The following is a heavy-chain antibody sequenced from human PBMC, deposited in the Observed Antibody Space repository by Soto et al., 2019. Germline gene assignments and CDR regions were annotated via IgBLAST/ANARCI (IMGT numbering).Heavy chain of an antibody. D-gene: IGHD1-1*01. CDR3: ARSQGFALEDSYYYGMDV. CDR1: GGSISSSSYY. J-gene: IGHJ6*02. CDR2: IYYSGSN. V-gene: IGHV4-39*01. Sequence: SETLSLTCTVSGGSISSSSYYWGWIRQPPGKGLEWIGSIYYSGSNYYNPSLKSRVTVSVDTSKNQFSLKLSSVTAADTAVYFCARSQGFALEDSYYYGMDVWGQGTTVTVSS.